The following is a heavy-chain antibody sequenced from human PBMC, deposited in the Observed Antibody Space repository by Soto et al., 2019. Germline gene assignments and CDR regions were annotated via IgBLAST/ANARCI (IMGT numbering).Heavy chain of an antibody. J-gene: IGHJ6*03. D-gene: IGHD5-12*01. CDR3: ARSPDSGYDGHYYYYYMDV. V-gene: IGHV1-69*02. CDR1: GGTFSSYT. Sequence: ASVKVSCKASGGTFSSYTISWVRQAPGQGLEWMGRIIPILGIANYAQKFQGRVTITADKSTSTAYMELSSLRSEDTAVYYCARSPDSGYDGHYYYYYMDVWGKGTTVTVSS. CDR2: IIPILGIA.